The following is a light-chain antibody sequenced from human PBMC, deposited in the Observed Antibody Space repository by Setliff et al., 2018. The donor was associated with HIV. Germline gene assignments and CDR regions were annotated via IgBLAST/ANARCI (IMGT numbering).Light chain of an antibody. CDR2: YNT. V-gene: IGLV1-40*01. CDR3: QSYDSSLGGHVV. Sequence: SVLAQPPSVSGAPGQNVTISCTGMSSNIGAGYDVHWYQQLPGTAPKLLIYYNTNRPSGVPDRFSGSKSGTSASLAIAGLQAEDEADYYCQSYDSSLGGHVVFGGGTKVTVL. J-gene: IGLJ2*01. CDR1: SSNIGAGYD.